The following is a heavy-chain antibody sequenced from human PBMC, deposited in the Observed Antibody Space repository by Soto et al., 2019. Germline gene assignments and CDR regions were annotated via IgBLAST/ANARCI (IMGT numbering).Heavy chain of an antibody. D-gene: IGHD3-10*01. CDR2: LWFDGSNE. V-gene: IGHV3-33*06. CDR3: AKVLYASETFDSEEAPYGMDV. CDR1: GFPFSRYD. Sequence: GGSLRLSCAASGFPFSRYDMHWVRQAPGKGLEWVAVLWFDGSNEYYADSVQGRFTISRDNSKNTLYLQMDSLRAEDTAVYYCAKVLYASETFDSEEAPYGMDVWGQGTTVTVSS. J-gene: IGHJ6*02.